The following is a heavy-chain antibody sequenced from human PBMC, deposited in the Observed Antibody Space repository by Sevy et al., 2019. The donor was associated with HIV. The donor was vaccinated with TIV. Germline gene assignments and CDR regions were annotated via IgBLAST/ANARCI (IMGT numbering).Heavy chain of an antibody. CDR1: GFTFSSYA. CDR2: ISYDGSNK. J-gene: IGHJ4*02. Sequence: GGSLRLSCAASGFTFSSYAMHWVRQAPGKGLEWVAVISYDGSNKYYADSVKGRFTISRDNSKNTLYLQMNSLRAEDTALYYCATPRFDFWGPGTLVTVSS. V-gene: IGHV3-30*04. CDR3: ATPRFDF.